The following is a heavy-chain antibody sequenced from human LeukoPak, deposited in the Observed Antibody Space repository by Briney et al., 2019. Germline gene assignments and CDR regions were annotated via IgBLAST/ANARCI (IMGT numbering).Heavy chain of an antibody. J-gene: IGHJ6*03. V-gene: IGHV3-20*04. CDR2: INWNGGST. CDR3: ARDHIAARPQGIYYMDV. CDR1: GFTFDDYG. Sequence: PGGSLRLCCVASGFTFDDYGMSWVRQAPGKGLEWVSGINWNGGSTGYADSVKGRFTISRDNAKNSLYLQTNSLRAEDTALYYCARDHIAARPQGIYYMDVWGKGTTVTVSS. D-gene: IGHD6-6*01.